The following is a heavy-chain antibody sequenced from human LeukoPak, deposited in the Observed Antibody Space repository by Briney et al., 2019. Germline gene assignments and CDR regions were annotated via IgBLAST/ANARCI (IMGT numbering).Heavy chain of an antibody. CDR2: IYSGGST. Sequence: AGGSLRLSCAASGFTVSSNYMSWVRQAPGKGLEWVSVIYSGGSTYYADSVKGRFTISRDNSKNTLYLQMNSLRAEDTAVYYCASSARAYELQHWGQGTLVTVSS. J-gene: IGHJ1*01. V-gene: IGHV3-53*01. CDR3: ASSARAYELQH. CDR1: GFTVSSNY. D-gene: IGHD3-22*01.